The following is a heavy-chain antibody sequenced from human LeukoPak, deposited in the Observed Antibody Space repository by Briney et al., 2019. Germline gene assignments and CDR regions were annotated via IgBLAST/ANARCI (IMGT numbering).Heavy chain of an antibody. CDR3: ARGYSYGYTSGGRAFDI. Sequence: GGSLRLSCAASGFTFSSYWMSWVRQAPGKGLEWVANIKQDGSEKYYVDSVKGRFTISRDNAKNSLYLQMNSLRAEDTAVYYCARGYSYGYTSGGRAFDIWGQGTMVTVSS. J-gene: IGHJ3*02. V-gene: IGHV3-7*04. CDR2: IKQDGSEK. D-gene: IGHD5-18*01. CDR1: GFTFSSYW.